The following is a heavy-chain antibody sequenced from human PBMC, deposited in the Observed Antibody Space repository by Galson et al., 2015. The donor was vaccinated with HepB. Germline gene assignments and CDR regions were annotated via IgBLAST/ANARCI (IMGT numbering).Heavy chain of an antibody. D-gene: IGHD1-14*01. V-gene: IGHV3-48*02. CDR2: ISSRSKII. J-gene: IGHJ5*02. CDR3: ARDVVHNRSWFDL. Sequence: SLRLSCAASGFTFSTYTMNWVRQAPGKGLEWVSYISSRSKIISYADSVKGRFTISRDNDKNSLYLRMDSLRDDDTAVYYCARDVVHNRSWFDLWGQGTLVTVSS. CDR1: GFTFSTYT.